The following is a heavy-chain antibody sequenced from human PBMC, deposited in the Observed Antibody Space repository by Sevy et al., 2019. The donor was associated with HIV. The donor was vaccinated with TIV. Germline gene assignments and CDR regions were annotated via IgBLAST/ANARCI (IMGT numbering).Heavy chain of an antibody. V-gene: IGHV3-7*01. CDR2: IKQDGSEK. CDR1: GFTFSSYG. Sequence: GGSLRLSCAASGFTFSSYGMHWVRQAPGKGLEWVANIKQDGSEKYYVDSVKGRFTISRDNAKNSLYLQMNSLRAEDTAVYYCASLIGYCSSTSCRRDYYYYYGMDVWGQGTTVTVSS. J-gene: IGHJ6*02. CDR3: ASLIGYCSSTSCRRDYYYYYGMDV. D-gene: IGHD2-2*01.